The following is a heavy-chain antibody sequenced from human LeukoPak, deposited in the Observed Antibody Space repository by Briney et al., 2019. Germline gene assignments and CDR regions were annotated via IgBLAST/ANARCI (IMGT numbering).Heavy chain of an antibody. J-gene: IGHJ4*02. D-gene: IGHD6-6*01. V-gene: IGHV1-18*01. CDR2: ISAYNGNT. Sequence: ASVKVSCKASGYTFTSYGISWVRQAPGQGLEWMGWISAYNGNTNHAQKLQGRVTMTTDTSTSTAYMELRSLRSDDTAVYYCARDGIFDSSSSTFDYWGQGTLVTVSS. CDR3: ARDGIFDSSSSTFDY. CDR1: GYTFTSYG.